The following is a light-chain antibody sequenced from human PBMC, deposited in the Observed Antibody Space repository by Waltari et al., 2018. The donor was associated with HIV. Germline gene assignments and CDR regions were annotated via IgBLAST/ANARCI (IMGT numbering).Light chain of an antibody. Sequence: SNIGAGYDVHWYQQLPGTAPKLLIYGNNNRPSGVPDRFSGSKSGTSASLAITGLQAEDEADYYCQSYDSSLSGSWVFGGGTKLTVL. J-gene: IGLJ3*02. CDR3: QSYDSSLSGSWV. V-gene: IGLV1-40*01. CDR2: GNN. CDR1: SNIGAGYD.